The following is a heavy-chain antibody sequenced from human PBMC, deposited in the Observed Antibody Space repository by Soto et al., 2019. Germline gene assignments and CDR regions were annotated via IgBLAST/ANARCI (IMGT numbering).Heavy chain of an antibody. CDR1: GGSISSSSYY. CDR2: IYYSGST. V-gene: IGHV4-39*01. J-gene: IGHJ4*02. Sequence: QLQLQESGPGLVKPSETLSLTCTVSGGSISSSSYYWGWIRQPPGKGLEWIGSIYYSGSTYYNPSLKSRVTISVDTSKNQFSLKLSSVTAADTAVYYCARQDIVVVPAAIPIADYFDYWGQGTLVTVSS. D-gene: IGHD2-2*01. CDR3: ARQDIVVVPAAIPIADYFDY.